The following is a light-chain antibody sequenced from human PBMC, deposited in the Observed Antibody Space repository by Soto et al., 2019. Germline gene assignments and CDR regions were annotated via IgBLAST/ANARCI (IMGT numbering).Light chain of an antibody. CDR1: QSVTNSF. J-gene: IGKJ1*01. Sequence: EILLAQSPGSLSLSPGERATLSCRASQSVTNSFLAWYQQKPGQAPRLLIDGATWRATGIPGRFAGGGAGKDVILTSSSLQDDVAASYYRQSYNCYMTFGQGTRV. V-gene: IGKV3-20*01. CDR2: GAT. CDR3: QSYNCYMT.